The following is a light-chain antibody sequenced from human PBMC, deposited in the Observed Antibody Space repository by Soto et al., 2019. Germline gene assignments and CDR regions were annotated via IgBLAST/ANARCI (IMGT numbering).Light chain of an antibody. CDR1: QGISSY. J-gene: IGKJ1*01. CDR3: QQSYSNPRT. V-gene: IGKV1-39*01. CDR2: AAS. Sequence: DIQMTQSPSSLSASVGDRVTITCRASQGISSYLAWYQQKPGKAPKLLIYAASTLQSGVPSRFSGSGSGTDFTLTISSLQPEDFATYYCQQSYSNPRTFGQGTKVDIK.